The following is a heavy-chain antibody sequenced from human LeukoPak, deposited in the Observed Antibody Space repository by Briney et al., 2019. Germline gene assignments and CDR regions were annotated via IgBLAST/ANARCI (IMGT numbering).Heavy chain of an antibody. V-gene: IGHV4-31*03. J-gene: IGHJ4*02. CDR3: ARDSRGYGLAN. D-gene: IGHD5-12*01. Sequence: PSETLSLTCTVSGGSISSGGYYWSWIRQHPGKGLEWIGYIHYSGSTYYNPSLKSRVTISVDTSKNQFSLKLSSVTAADTAVYYCARDSRGYGLANWGQGTLVTVSS. CDR1: GGSISSGGYY. CDR2: IHYSGST.